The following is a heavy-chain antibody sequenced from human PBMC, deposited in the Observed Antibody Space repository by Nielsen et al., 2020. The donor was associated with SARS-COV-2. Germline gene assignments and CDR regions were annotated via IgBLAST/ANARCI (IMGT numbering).Heavy chain of an antibody. CDR1: GGSISSGGYY. V-gene: IGHV4-31*03. CDR3: ARVRGGSSLFVWFDP. CDR2: IYYSGST. D-gene: IGHD2-15*01. J-gene: IGHJ5*02. Sequence: LRLSCTVSGGSISSGGYYWSWIRQHPGKGLEWIGYIYYSGSTYYNPSLKSRVTISVDTSKNQFSLKLSSVTAADTAVYYCARVRGGSSLFVWFDPWGQGTLVTVSS.